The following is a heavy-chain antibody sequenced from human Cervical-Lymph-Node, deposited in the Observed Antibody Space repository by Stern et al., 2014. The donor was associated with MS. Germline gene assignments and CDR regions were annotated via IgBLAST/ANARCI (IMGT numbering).Heavy chain of an antibody. CDR3: ARPAAARYFDY. Sequence: QVQLVESGGGVVQPGRSLRLSCATSGFTFGRHSMHWVRQAPGKGLEWVAIISYDGSSQHYADSVKGRFTITRDNSNNKLYLQMNSLRVEDTAMYYCARPAAARYFDYWGQGSQVTVSS. V-gene: IGHV3-30-3*01. CDR2: ISYDGSSQ. J-gene: IGHJ4*02. D-gene: IGHD6-25*01. CDR1: GFTFGRHS.